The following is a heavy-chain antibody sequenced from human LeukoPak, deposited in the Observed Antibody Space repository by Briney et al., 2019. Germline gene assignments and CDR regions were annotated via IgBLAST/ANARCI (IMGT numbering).Heavy chain of an antibody. J-gene: IGHJ4*02. Sequence: PGGSLRLSCAVSGLTFSNYWMHWVRQVPGKGLVWVSHINSDGSRINYADSVKGRFTISRDNAKNTLFLQMNSLRAEDTAVYYCARDGGDTAIDSDYWGQGTLVTVSS. V-gene: IGHV3-74*01. CDR1: GLTFSNYW. CDR3: ARDGGDTAIDSDY. CDR2: INSDGSRI. D-gene: IGHD5-18*01.